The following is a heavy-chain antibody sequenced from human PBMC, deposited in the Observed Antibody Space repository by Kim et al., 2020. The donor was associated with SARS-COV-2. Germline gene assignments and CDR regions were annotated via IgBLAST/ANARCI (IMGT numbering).Heavy chain of an antibody. Sequence: GGSLRLSCAASGFSLSSYWMSWVRQAPGKGLEWGANIKQDGSEKYYVDSVKGRFTISRNNTKNSLYLQMNSLRAEDTAVYYWARDFMDGWGQGTTVTVSS. J-gene: IGHJ6*02. V-gene: IGHV3-7*01. CDR1: GFSLSSYW. CDR2: IKQDGSEK. CDR3: ARDFMDG.